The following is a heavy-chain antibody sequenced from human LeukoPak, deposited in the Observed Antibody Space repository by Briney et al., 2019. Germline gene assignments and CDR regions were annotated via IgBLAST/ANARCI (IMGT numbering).Heavy chain of an antibody. CDR3: ARIPRGYSYAVDY. V-gene: IGHV4-59*12. J-gene: IGHJ4*02. CDR2: IYYSGST. Sequence: NASETLSLTCTVSGGSISSYYWSWIRQPPGKGLEWIGYIYYSGSTYYNPSLKSRVTISVDTSKNQFSLKLSSVTAADTAVYYCARIPRGYSYAVDYWGQGTLVTVSS. CDR1: GGSISSYY. D-gene: IGHD5-18*01.